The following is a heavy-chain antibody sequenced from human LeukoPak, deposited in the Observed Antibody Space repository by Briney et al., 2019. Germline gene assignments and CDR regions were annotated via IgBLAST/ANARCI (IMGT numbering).Heavy chain of an antibody. Sequence: GGSLRLSCAASGFTFSSYDMHWARQATGKGLEWVSAIGTAGDTYYPGSVKGRFTISRENAKNSLYLQMNSLRAEDTAVYYCARVGRGYSLDYWGQGTLVTVSS. CDR3: ARVGRGYSLDY. J-gene: IGHJ4*02. V-gene: IGHV3-13*01. D-gene: IGHD5-18*01. CDR2: IGTAGDT. CDR1: GFTFSSYD.